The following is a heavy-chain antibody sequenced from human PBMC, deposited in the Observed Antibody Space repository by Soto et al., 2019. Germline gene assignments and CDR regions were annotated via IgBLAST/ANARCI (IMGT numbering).Heavy chain of an antibody. CDR2: ISSSSSYI. CDR1: AFTFSTYT. Sequence: EVQLVESGGGLVKPGGSLRLSCTASAFTFSTYTMHWVRQAPGKGLEWVSSISSSSSYIYYADSLKGRFTISRDNAKNSLYLQMNSLRGEDTAVYYCTRDQNDSREGGYGPFGFDIWGQGTMVTVSS. CDR3: TRDQNDSREGGYGPFGFDI. J-gene: IGHJ3*02. D-gene: IGHD3-22*01. V-gene: IGHV3-21*01.